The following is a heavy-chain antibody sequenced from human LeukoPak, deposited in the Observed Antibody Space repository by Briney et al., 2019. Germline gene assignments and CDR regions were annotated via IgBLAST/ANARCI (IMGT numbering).Heavy chain of an antibody. Sequence: SETLSLTCAVYGGSFSGYYWSWIRQPPGKGLEWIGEINHSGSTNYNPSLKSRVTISVDTSKNRFSLKLSSVTAADTAVYYCARDSIGVGFGANYGMDVWGQGTTVTVSS. CDR1: GGSFSGYY. CDR3: ARDSIGVGFGANYGMDV. J-gene: IGHJ6*02. D-gene: IGHD3-10*01. V-gene: IGHV4-34*01. CDR2: INHSGST.